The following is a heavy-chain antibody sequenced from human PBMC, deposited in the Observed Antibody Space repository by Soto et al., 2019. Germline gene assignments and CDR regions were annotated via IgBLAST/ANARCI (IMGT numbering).Heavy chain of an antibody. CDR1: GFSLSTSGVG. CDR2: IYWDDDK. Sequence: QITLKESGPTLVKPTQTLTLTCTFSGFSLSTSGVGVGWIRQPPGKALEWLALIYWDDDKRYSPSLKSRLTITKDTSKNQVVLTMTNMYPVDTATYYCAHRRVATTLIGYMDVWGKGTTVTVSS. CDR3: AHRRVATTLIGYMDV. V-gene: IGHV2-5*02. D-gene: IGHD5-12*01. J-gene: IGHJ6*03.